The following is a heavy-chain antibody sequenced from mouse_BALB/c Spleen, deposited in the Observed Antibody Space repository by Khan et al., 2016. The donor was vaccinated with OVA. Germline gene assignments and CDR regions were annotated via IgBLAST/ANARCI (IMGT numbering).Heavy chain of an antibody. CDR1: GYTFANFG. J-gene: IGHJ4*01. CDR3: ARPPKYSYVMGY. V-gene: IGHV9-3-1*01. Sequence: QIQLVQSGPELKKPGETIKISCKASGYTFANFGMNWVKQAPGKGLKWMGWINTYTGEPTYADDFKGRFAFSLETSASTAYLQINNLKNEDTATYFWARPPKYSYVMGYWGQGTSVTGSS. CDR2: INTYTGEP.